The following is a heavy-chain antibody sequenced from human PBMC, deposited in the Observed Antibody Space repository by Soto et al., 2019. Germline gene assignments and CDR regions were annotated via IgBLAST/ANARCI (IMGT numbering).Heavy chain of an antibody. CDR1: GGSFSPYF. Sequence: TSETLSLTCAVYGGSFSPYFWSWIRQPPGEGLEWIGEINHSGSTNYNPSLTRRATLSVDTSKNQVSLKLTSVTAADTAVYYCARLASGWQYYYFDFWGRGTPVTVSS. CDR3: ARLASGWQYYYFDF. V-gene: IGHV4-34*01. J-gene: IGHJ2*01. D-gene: IGHD6-19*01. CDR2: INHSGST.